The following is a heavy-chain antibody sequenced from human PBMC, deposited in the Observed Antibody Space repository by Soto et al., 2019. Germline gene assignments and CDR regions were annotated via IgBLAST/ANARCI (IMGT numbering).Heavy chain of an antibody. CDR1: GFTFSSYA. J-gene: IGHJ4*02. CDR2: ISYDGSNK. V-gene: IGHV3-30-3*01. D-gene: IGHD3-22*01. Sequence: GGSLRLSCAASGFTFSSYAMHWVRQAPGKGLEWVAVISYDGSNKYYADSVKGRFTIPRDNSKNTLYMQMNSLGAEDTAVYYCARDLSLDSSGYYLDYWGQGTLVTVSS. CDR3: ARDLSLDSSGYYLDY.